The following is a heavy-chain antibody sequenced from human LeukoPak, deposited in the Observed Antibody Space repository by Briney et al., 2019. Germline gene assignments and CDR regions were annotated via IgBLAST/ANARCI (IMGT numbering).Heavy chain of an antibody. Sequence: GGSLRLSCATSGFTFSTYWMTWVRQAPGKGLEWVANVKEDGSLKYFVDSVKGRFTISRDNAKNSLYLQMSSLRVEDTAVYYCARDVLGRSGEQLDYWGQGTLVTVSS. V-gene: IGHV3-7*03. D-gene: IGHD3-3*01. CDR2: VKEDGSLK. J-gene: IGHJ4*02. CDR3: ARDVLGRSGEQLDY. CDR1: GFTFSTYW.